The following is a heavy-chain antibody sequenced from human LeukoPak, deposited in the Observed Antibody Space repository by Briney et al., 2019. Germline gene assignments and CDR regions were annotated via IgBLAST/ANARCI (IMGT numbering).Heavy chain of an antibody. J-gene: IGHJ4*02. CDR2: INPSGGST. CDR3: ARDRAATFDY. D-gene: IGHD1-26*01. CDR1: GYTFTGYY. Sequence: ASVKVSCRASGYTFTGYYMHWVRQAPGQGLEWMGIINPSGGSTSYAQKFQGRVTMTRDTSTSTVYMELRSLRSEDTAVYYCARDRAATFDYWGQGTLVTVSS. V-gene: IGHV1-46*01.